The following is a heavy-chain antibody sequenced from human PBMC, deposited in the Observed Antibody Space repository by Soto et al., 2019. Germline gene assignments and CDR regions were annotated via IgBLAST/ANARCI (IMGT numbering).Heavy chain of an antibody. CDR2: IWEDGSNK. CDR3: ARDFGYCTSSTCYFNGMDV. J-gene: IGHJ6*02. V-gene: IGHV3-33*01. Sequence: PGGSLRLSCAASGFTFSRYGMHWVRQAPGKGLEWVAAIWEDGSNKNYADSVKGRFTISRDNSKKTLYLQMNSLRAEDTAVFYCARDFGYCTSSTCYFNGMDVWGQGTTVTVSS. D-gene: IGHD2-2*03. CDR1: GFTFSRYG.